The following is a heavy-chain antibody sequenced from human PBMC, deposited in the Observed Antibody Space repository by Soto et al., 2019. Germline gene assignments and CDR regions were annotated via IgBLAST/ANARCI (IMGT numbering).Heavy chain of an antibody. D-gene: IGHD2-15*01. CDR1: GFSLSTSGVG. CDR2: TYWDDDK. Sequence: SGPTLVNPTQTLTLTCTFSGFSLSTSGVGVGWIRQPPGKALEWLALTYWDDDKRYSPTLKSRLTITKDTSKNQVVLTMTNMDPVDTATYYCAHKGGYCSGGSCPYYFDYWGQGTLVTVSS. J-gene: IGHJ4*02. V-gene: IGHV2-5*02. CDR3: AHKGGYCSGGSCPYYFDY.